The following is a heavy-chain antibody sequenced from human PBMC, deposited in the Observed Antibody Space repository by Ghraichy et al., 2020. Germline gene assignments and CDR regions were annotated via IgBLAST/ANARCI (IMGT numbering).Heavy chain of an antibody. CDR1: GGSIGSPTYY. CDR2: IYNNGGT. V-gene: IGHV4-61*02. J-gene: IGHJ5*02. D-gene: IGHD6-13*01. CDR3: ARGGIAAYNWFDP. Sequence: SETLSLTCYVSGGSIGSPTYYWNWIRRPAGRGLEWIGRIYNNGGTNYNTSLKSRVTISVDTSKNQFSLHLSSVTAADTAVYYCARGGIAAYNWFDPWGQGTLVTVSP.